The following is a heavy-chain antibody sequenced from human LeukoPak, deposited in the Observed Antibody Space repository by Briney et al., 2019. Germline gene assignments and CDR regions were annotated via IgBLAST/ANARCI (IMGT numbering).Heavy chain of an antibody. V-gene: IGHV1-69*13. CDR2: IIPIFGTA. CDR3: ALGYCSSTSCPGPYYYYYYMDV. CDR1: GGTFSSYA. Sequence: SVKVSCKASGGTFSSYAISWVRQAPGQGLEWMGGIIPIFGTANYAQKFQGRVTITADESTSTAYMELSSLRSEDTAVYYCALGYCSSTSCPGPYYYYYYMDVWGKGTTVTISS. J-gene: IGHJ6*03. D-gene: IGHD2-2*01.